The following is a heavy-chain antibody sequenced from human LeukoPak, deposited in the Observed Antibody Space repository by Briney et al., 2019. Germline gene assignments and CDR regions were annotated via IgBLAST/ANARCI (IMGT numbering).Heavy chain of an antibody. Sequence: ASVKVSCKASGYTFTSYYMHWVRQAPGQGLEWMGIINPSGGSTSYAQKFQGRVTMTRDTSTSTVYMELRSLRSDDTAVYYCARAPILRYIWATPFDYWGQGTLVTVSS. CDR2: INPSGGST. V-gene: IGHV1-46*01. CDR1: GYTFTSYY. D-gene: IGHD3-16*01. J-gene: IGHJ4*02. CDR3: ARAPILRYIWATPFDY.